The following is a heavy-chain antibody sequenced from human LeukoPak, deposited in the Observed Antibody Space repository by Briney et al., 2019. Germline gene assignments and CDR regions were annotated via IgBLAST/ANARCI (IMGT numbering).Heavy chain of an antibody. CDR1: GFTFDDYA. CDR2: ISWNSGSI. CDR3: ARAYCGGDCYYTPSATDAFDI. Sequence: LAGGSLRLSCAASGFTFDDYAMHWVRQAPGKGLEWVSGISWNSGSIGYADSVKGRFTISRGNAKSSLYLQMNSLRAEDTAVYYCARAYCGGDCYYTPSATDAFDIWGQGTMVTVSS. D-gene: IGHD2-21*02. J-gene: IGHJ3*02. V-gene: IGHV3-9*01.